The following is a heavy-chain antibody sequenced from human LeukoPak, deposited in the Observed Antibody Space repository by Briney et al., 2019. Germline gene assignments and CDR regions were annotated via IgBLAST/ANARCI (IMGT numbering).Heavy chain of an antibody. Sequence: GRSLRLSCAASGFTFIPYAVHWVRQAPGMGLEWVAVISDDGNTKHFADFVMGRFTIPRDNSKNTLYLQINSLRAEDTAVYYCAIDPVRRDGYNHLEYWGKGTLVTVSS. V-gene: IGHV3-30*04. CDR2: ISDDGNTK. CDR1: GFTFIPYA. D-gene: IGHD5-24*01. J-gene: IGHJ4*02. CDR3: AIDPVRRDGYNHLEY.